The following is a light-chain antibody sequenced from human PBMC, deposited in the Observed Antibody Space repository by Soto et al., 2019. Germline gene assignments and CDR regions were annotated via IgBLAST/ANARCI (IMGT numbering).Light chain of an antibody. CDR2: DAT. CDR3: QQRDIWPPLT. J-gene: IGKJ4*01. V-gene: IGKV3-11*01. CDR1: QSVGIY. Sequence: VLTQSPATLSLSPGERATLFCKASQSVGIYMGWFQQKPGQAPRVLIYDATNRAGGVPARFSGSGSGTDFTLPISSREAEDSAGYYCQQRDIWPPLTFGGGTKLEIK.